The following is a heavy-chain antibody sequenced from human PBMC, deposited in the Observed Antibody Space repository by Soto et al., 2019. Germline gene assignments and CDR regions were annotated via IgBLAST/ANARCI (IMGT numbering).Heavy chain of an antibody. CDR3: ARDLYGAYDY. D-gene: IGHD3-16*01. V-gene: IGHV3-7*05. CDR2: MDQDGSKK. CDR1: GFTFSNYW. J-gene: IGHJ4*02. Sequence: GGSLRLSCAASGFTFSNYWMSWVRQAPGKGLEWVANMDQDGSKKYYVDSVKGRFTISRDNAKKSLYLQVNSLRAEDTAVYYCARDLYGAYDYWGQGTLVTVSS.